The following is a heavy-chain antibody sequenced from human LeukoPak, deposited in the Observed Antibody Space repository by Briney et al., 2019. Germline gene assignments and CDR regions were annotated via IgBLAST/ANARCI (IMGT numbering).Heavy chain of an antibody. CDR2: IYYSGST. CDR1: GGSISSSSYY. Sequence: SETLSLTCTVSGGSISSSSYYWGWIRQPPGKGLEWIGSIYYSGSTYYNPSLKSRVTISVDTSKNQFSLKLSSVTAADTAVYYCARGRVHYYDSSGYYLWGQYYFDYWGQGTLVTVSS. CDR3: ARGRVHYYDSSGYYLWGQYYFDY. J-gene: IGHJ4*02. D-gene: IGHD3-22*01. V-gene: IGHV4-39*01.